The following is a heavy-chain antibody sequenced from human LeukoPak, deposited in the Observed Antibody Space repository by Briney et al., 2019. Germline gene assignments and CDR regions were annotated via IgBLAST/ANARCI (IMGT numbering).Heavy chain of an antibody. CDR3: GSRYFDS. V-gene: IGHV4-30-2*01. J-gene: IGHJ4*02. Sequence: PSETLSLTCTVSGGSISSGGYYWSWIRQPPGKGLEWIGYIYHSGSTYYNPSLKSRVTISVDRSKNQFSLQLNSVTPEDTAVYYCGSRYFDSWGQGTLVTVSS. CDR2: IYHSGST. CDR1: GGSISSGGYY.